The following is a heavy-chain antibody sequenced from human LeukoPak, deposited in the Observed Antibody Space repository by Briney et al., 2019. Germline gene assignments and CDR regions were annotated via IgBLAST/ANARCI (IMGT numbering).Heavy chain of an antibody. V-gene: IGHV1-69*05. CDR2: IIPIFGTA. CDR3: ARDRWLQHAFDI. CDR1: GGTFSSYA. D-gene: IGHD5-24*01. J-gene: IGHJ3*02. Sequence: ASVKVSCKASGGTFSSYAISWVRQAPGQGLEWLGGIIPIFGTANYAQKFQGRVTITTDESTSTAYMELSSLRSEDTAVYYCARDRWLQHAFDIWGQGTMVTVSS.